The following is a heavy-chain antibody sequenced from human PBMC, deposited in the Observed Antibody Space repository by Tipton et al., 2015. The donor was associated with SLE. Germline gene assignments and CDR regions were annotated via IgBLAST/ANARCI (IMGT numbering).Heavy chain of an antibody. J-gene: IGHJ4*02. CDR2: IYYSGST. CDR3: ARDPSYSSSSQGVDY. V-gene: IGHV4-30-4*07. D-gene: IGHD6-6*01. CDR1: GGSISSGGYS. Sequence: LRLSCAVSGGSISSGGYSWSWIRQPPGKGLEWIGYIYYSGSTNYNPSLKSRVTISVDTSKNQFSLKLSSVTAADTAVYYCARDPSYSSSSQGVDYWGQGTLVTVSS.